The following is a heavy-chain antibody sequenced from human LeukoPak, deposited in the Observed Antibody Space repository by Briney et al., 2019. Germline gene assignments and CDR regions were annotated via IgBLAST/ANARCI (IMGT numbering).Heavy chain of an antibody. D-gene: IGHD3-3*01. Sequence: SETLSLTCTVSGGSISSYYWSWIRQPAGKGLEWIGRIYTSGGTNYNPSLKSRVTMSVDTSKNQFSLKLSSVTAADTAVYYCAREPYYDFWSGSAYGVDVWGQGTTVTVSS. CDR3: AREPYYDFWSGSAYGVDV. J-gene: IGHJ6*02. CDR1: GGSISSYY. V-gene: IGHV4-4*07. CDR2: IYTSGGT.